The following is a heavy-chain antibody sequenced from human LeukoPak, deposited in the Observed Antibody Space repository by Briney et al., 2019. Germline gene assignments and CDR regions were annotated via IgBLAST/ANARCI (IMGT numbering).Heavy chain of an antibody. V-gene: IGHV1-2*02. D-gene: IGHD3-10*01. Sequence: GASVKVSCKASGYTFSNYHMHWLRQAPAQGLEWLGWLDPNNGDTNYAQRFQGRVTMTRDTSINTVYMELRSLRFDDTAVYFCARAGRGTMWTITMVRGAPNYWGQGTLVTVSS. CDR3: ARAGRGTMWTITMVRGAPNY. CDR2: LDPNNGDT. CDR1: GYTFSNYH. J-gene: IGHJ4*02.